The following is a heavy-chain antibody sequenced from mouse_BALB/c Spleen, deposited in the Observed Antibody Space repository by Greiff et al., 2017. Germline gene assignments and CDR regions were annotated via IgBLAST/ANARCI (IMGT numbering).Heavy chain of an antibody. D-gene: IGHD1-1*01. Sequence: QVQLKESGAELAKPGASVKMSCKASGYTFTSYWMHWVKQRPGQGLEWIGYINPSTGYTEYNQKFKDKATLTADKSSSTAYMQLSSLTSEDSAVYYCARRGYGSSYDAMDYWGQGTSVTVSS. J-gene: IGHJ4*01. CDR2: INPSTGYT. CDR1: GYTFTSYW. CDR3: ARRGYGSSYDAMDY. V-gene: IGHV1-7*01.